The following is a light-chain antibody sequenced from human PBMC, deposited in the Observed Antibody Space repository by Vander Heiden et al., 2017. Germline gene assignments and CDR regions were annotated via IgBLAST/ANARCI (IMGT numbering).Light chain of an antibody. CDR3: SSYAGNNNLV. V-gene: IGLV2-8*01. Sequence: QSALTQPPSASGSPGQSVTFSSTGTSLEVGNSNYASWYQQHPGKAPNLMIFEVTTRPSGVPDRFSGSKSGNTASLTVSGLQAEDEADYYCSSYAGNNNLVFGGGTILTVL. CDR2: EVT. J-gene: IGLJ2*01. CDR1: SLEVGNSNY.